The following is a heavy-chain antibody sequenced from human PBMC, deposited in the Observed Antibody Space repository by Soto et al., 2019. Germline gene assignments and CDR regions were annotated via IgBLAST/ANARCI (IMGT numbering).Heavy chain of an antibody. CDR1: GFTFSSYG. Sequence: QVQLVESGGGVVQPGRSLRLSCAASGFTFSSYGMHWVRQAPGKGLEWVAVIWYDGSNKYYADSVKGRFTISRDNSKNPLYLQMNSLRSEDTAVYYCARVPTLRYFDWLLLDYWGHGTLVTFSS. CDR3: ARVPTLRYFDWLLLDY. CDR2: IWYDGSNK. D-gene: IGHD3-9*01. V-gene: IGHV3-33*01. J-gene: IGHJ4*01.